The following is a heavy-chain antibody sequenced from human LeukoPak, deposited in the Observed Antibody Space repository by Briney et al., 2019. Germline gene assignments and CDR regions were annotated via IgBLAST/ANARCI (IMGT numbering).Heavy chain of an antibody. Sequence: PSETLSLTCTVSGGSISSYYWSWIRQPPGKGLEWIGYIYYSGSTNYNPSLKSRVTISVDTSKNQFSLKLSSVTAADTAVYYCARATISFAPYYYYYYMDFWGKGTTVTVSS. V-gene: IGHV4-59*01. J-gene: IGHJ6*03. D-gene: IGHD5-12*01. CDR1: GGSISSYY. CDR3: ARATISFAPYYYYYYMDF. CDR2: IYYSGST.